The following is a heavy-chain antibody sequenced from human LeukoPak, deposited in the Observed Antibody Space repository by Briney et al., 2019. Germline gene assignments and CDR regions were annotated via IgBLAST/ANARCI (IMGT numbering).Heavy chain of an antibody. CDR1: GGTFSSYA. D-gene: IGHD5-18*01. J-gene: IGHJ6*03. CDR2: IIPIFGTA. Sequence: SVKVSCKASGGTFSSYAISWVRQAPGQGLEWMGGIIPIFGTANYAQKFQGRVTITTDESTSTAYMELSSLRSEDTAVYYCAGRDTCMGPVFYYYMDVWGRGTTVTVSS. V-gene: IGHV1-69*05. CDR3: AGRDTCMGPVFYYYMDV.